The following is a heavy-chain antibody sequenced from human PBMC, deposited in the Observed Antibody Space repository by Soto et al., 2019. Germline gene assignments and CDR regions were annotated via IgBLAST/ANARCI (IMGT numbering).Heavy chain of an antibody. V-gene: IGHV1-69*01. CDR2: IIPVFRSA. CDR1: GGTFNKFA. Sequence: VQLVQSGAEVKKTGSSVKVSCKASGGTFNKFAFSWVRQAPGQGFEWMGGIIPVFRSANYAQRFRGRITITADEYTSIVYLYLNDLRSDDTAVYYCARRYCASDNCPLFYYFVDLWGLGTTVTVSS. CDR3: ARRYCASDNCPLFYYFVDL. J-gene: IGHJ6*02. D-gene: IGHD2-21*02.